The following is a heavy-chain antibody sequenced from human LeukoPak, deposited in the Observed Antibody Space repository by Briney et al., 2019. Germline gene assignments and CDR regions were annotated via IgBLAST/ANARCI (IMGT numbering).Heavy chain of an antibody. V-gene: IGHV3-33*06. CDR2: IWYDGSNK. Sequence: PGRSLRLSCAASGFTFSSYGMHWVRQAPGKGLEWVAVIWYDGSNKYYADSVKGRFTISRDNSKNTLYLQMNSLRAEDTAVYYCANESYVDSASDYWGQGTLVTVSS. CDR3: ANESYVDSASDY. CDR1: GFTFSSYG. D-gene: IGHD2-21*01. J-gene: IGHJ4*02.